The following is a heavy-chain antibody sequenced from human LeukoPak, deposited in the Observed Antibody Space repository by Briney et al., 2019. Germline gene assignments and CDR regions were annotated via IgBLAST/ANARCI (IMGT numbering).Heavy chain of an antibody. CDR3: ARVWFGEGFDY. J-gene: IGHJ4*02. CDR1: GFIFSSYG. D-gene: IGHD3-10*01. V-gene: IGHV3-30*02. Sequence: GGSLRLSCAASGFIFSSYGMHWVRQGPGKGLEWVAFIQYDGGNEYYADSVKGRLTISRDNSKNTLYLQMNSLRAEDTAVYYCARVWFGEGFDYWGQGTLVTVSS. CDR2: IQYDGGNE.